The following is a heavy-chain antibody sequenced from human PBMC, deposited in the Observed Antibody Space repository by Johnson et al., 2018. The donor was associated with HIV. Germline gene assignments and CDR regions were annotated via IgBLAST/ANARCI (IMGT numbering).Heavy chain of an antibody. D-gene: IGHD4-23*01. CDR3: AKTQGGPKGSSDAFDI. CDR1: GFTFSSYA. CDR2: ISYDGSNK. V-gene: IGHV3-30*04. J-gene: IGHJ3*02. Sequence: QVQLVESGGGVVQPGRSQRLSCAASGFTFSSYAMHWVRQAPGKGLEWVAVISYDGSNKYYADSVKGRFTISRDNSKNTLYLQMNSLRAEDTALYYCAKTQGGPKGSSDAFDIWGQGTMVTVSS.